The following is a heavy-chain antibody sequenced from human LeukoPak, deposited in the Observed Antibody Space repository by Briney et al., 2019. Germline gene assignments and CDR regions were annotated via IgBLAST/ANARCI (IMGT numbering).Heavy chain of an antibody. Sequence: ASVRVSCKASGYTFTGYYMHWVRQAPGQGLEWMGWINPNSGGTNYAQKFQGRVTMTRDTSISTAYMELSRLRSDDTAVYYCASLSSGWTSFDYWGQGTLVTVSS. CDR3: ASLSSGWTSFDY. D-gene: IGHD6-19*01. CDR2: INPNSGGT. J-gene: IGHJ4*02. CDR1: GYTFTGYY. V-gene: IGHV1-2*02.